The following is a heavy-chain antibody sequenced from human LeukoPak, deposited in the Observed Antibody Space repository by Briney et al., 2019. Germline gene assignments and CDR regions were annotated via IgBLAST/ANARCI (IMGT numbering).Heavy chain of an antibody. CDR1: GYTFTSYD. J-gene: IGHJ4*02. V-gene: IGHV1-8*01. Sequence: ASVKVSCKASGYTFTSYDINWVRQATGQGLEWMGWMNPNSGNTGYAQKFQGRVTMTRNTSISTAYMELSSLRPEDTAVYYCARGHEGYYDSSGYYYPDYWGQGTLVTVSS. CDR2: MNPNSGNT. CDR3: ARGHEGYYDSSGYYYPDY. D-gene: IGHD3-22*01.